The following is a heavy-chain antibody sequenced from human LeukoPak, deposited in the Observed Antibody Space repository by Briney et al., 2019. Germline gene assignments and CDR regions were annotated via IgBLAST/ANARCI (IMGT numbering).Heavy chain of an antibody. CDR1: GGSISTSSYY. CDR2: ISGSGGST. Sequence: ETLSLTCTVSGGSISTSSYYWSWVRQAPGKGLEWVSAISGSGGSTYYADSVKGRFTISRDNSKNTLYLQMNSLRAEDTAVYYCAKAGRIYYFDYWGQGTLVTVSS. CDR3: AKAGRIYYFDY. V-gene: IGHV3-23*01. J-gene: IGHJ4*02.